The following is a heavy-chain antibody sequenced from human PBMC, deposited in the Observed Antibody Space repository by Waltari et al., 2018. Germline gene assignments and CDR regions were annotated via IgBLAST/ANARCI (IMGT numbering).Heavy chain of an antibody. CDR2: INHSGST. D-gene: IGHD3-22*01. CDR3: ASRTPYYYDSSGLN. Sequence: QVQLQQWGAGLLKPSETLSLTCAAYGGSFSGYYWSWIRQPPGKGLEWIGEINHSGSTNYNPSLKSRVTISVDTSKNQFSLKLSSVTAADTAVYYCASRTPYYYDSSGLNWGQGTLVTVSS. V-gene: IGHV4-34*01. J-gene: IGHJ4*02. CDR1: GGSFSGYY.